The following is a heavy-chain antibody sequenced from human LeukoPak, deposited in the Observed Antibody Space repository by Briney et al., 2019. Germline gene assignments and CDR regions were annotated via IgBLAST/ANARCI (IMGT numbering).Heavy chain of an antibody. J-gene: IGHJ6*03. Sequence: GGSLRLSCAASGFTVSSNYMSWVRQAPGKGLEWVSVIYSGGSTYYADSVKGRFTISRDNSKNTLYLQMNSLRAEDTAVYYCARTISGSPYYYYYMDVWGKGTTVTISS. D-gene: IGHD1-26*01. V-gene: IGHV3-66*01. CDR3: ARTISGSPYYYYYMDV. CDR1: GFTVSSNY. CDR2: IYSGGST.